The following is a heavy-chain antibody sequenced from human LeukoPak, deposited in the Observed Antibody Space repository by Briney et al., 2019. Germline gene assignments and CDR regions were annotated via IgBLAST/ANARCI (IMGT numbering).Heavy chain of an antibody. CDR1: GGSINDYY. J-gene: IGHJ4*02. CDR3: AGQQLERGEDH. CDR2: ILYSGTT. D-gene: IGHD1-1*01. Sequence: SETLSLTCTVSGGSINDYYWSWIRQPAGKGLEWIGYILYSGTTNYNPSLKSRVTISLDTSKNQFSLMVNSVTATDTAVYFCAGQQLERGEDHWGQGTLVIVSS. V-gene: IGHV4-59*08.